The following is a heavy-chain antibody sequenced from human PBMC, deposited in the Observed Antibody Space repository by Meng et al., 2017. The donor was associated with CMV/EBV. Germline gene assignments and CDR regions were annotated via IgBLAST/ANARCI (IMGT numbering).Heavy chain of an antibody. CDR3: AKYGPDAGFWSGYYHQPGDYYYGMDV. Sequence: GESLKISCAASGFTFSSYAMSWVRQAPGKGLEWVSAISGSGGSTYYADSVKGRFTISRDNSKNTLYLQMNSLRAEDTAVYYCAKYGPDAGFWSGYYHQPGDYYYGMDVWGQGTTVTVSS. CDR2: ISGSGGST. V-gene: IGHV3-23*01. J-gene: IGHJ6*02. D-gene: IGHD3-3*01. CDR1: GFTFSSYA.